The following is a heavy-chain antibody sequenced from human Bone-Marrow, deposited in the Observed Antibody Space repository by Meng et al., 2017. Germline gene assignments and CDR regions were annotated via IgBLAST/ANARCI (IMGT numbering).Heavy chain of an antibody. CDR1: GFSVSTSGVG. D-gene: IGHD3-3*01. CDR2: MFCNDEK. CDR3: VHKAAGMVGARFDY. Sequence: SGPTLVKPSQTLTLTCTVSGFSVSTSGVGVGWVRQPPGKALEWLPFMFCNDEKRYSPSLWTRLTINKDTSKDQVVLTLTDIDPEDTATYFCVHKAAGMVGARFDYWGQGTLVTVSS. V-gene: IGHV2-5*01. J-gene: IGHJ4*02.